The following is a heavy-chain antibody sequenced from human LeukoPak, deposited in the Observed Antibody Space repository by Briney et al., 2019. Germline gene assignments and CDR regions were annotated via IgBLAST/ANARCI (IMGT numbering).Heavy chain of an antibody. CDR3: ARDKYGGNSNAFDI. Sequence: GGSLRLSCAASGFTFSSYWMHWVRQVPGKGLVWVSRIGTDGSSTTHADYVKGRFTISRDNAKNTLFLQMSSLRVEDTAVYYCARDKYGGNSNAFDIWGQGTLVTVSS. J-gene: IGHJ3*02. V-gene: IGHV3-74*01. D-gene: IGHD4-23*01. CDR2: IGTDGSST. CDR1: GFTFSSYW.